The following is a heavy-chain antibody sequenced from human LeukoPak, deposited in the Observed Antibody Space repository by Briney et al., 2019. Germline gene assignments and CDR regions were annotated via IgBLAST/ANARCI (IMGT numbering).Heavy chain of an antibody. V-gene: IGHV3-30*18. CDR3: AKSVAAAGPPFDY. Sequence: PGGSLRLSCAASGFTFSSYGMHWVRQAPGKGLEWVAVISYAGSNKYYADSVKGRFTISRDNSKNTLYLQMNSLRAEDTAVYYCAKSVAAAGPPFDYWGQGTLVTVSS. D-gene: IGHD6-13*01. CDR2: ISYAGSNK. J-gene: IGHJ4*02. CDR1: GFTFSSYG.